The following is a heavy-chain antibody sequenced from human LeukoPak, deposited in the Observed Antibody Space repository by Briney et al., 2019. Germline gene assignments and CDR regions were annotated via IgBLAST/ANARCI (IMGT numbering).Heavy chain of an antibody. Sequence: GGSLRLSCAASGFTFSTYNMNWVRQAPGKGLEWVSSISSSGSYIYYADSVKGRFTISKDNAKNSLYLQMNSLRAEDTAVYYCARDRGGNSGGKNDLDIWGQGTVVTVSS. CDR2: ISSSGSYI. D-gene: IGHD4-23*01. CDR3: ARDRGGNSGGKNDLDI. J-gene: IGHJ3*02. V-gene: IGHV3-21*01. CDR1: GFTFSTYN.